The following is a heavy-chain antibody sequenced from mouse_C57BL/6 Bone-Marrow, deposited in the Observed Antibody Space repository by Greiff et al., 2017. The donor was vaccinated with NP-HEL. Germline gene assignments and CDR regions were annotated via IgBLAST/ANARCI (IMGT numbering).Heavy chain of an antibody. Sequence: EVKVVESGGGLVKPGGSLKLSCAASGFTFSDYGMHWVRQAPEKGLEWVAYISSGSSTIYYADTVKGRFTISRDNAKNTLFLQMTSLRSEDTAMYYCARLDDYDEGDFDYWGQGTTLTVSS. V-gene: IGHV5-17*01. J-gene: IGHJ2*01. CDR1: GFTFSDYG. CDR2: ISSGSSTI. D-gene: IGHD2-4*01. CDR3: ARLDDYDEGDFDY.